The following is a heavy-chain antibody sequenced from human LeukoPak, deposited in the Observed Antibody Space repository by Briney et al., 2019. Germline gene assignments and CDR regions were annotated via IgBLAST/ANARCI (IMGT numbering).Heavy chain of an antibody. J-gene: IGHJ2*01. CDR2: ISYDGSNK. D-gene: IGHD1-14*01. V-gene: IGHV3-30*03. CDR1: GFTLSSYG. Sequence: GGSLRLSCAASGFTLSSYGMHWVRQAPGKGLEWVAVISYDGSNKYYADSVKGRFTISRDNSKNTLYLQMNSLRAEDTAVYYCARETGDWYFDLWGRGTLVTVSS. CDR3: ARETGDWYFDL.